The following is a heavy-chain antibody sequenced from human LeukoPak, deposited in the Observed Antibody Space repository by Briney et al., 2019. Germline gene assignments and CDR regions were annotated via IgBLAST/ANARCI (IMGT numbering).Heavy chain of an antibody. CDR2: INHSGST. V-gene: IGHV4-34*01. D-gene: IGHD3-10*01. J-gene: IGHJ4*02. CDR3: ARGHYGSGIYY. Sequence: SETLSLTCAVSGGSFSGYYWSWIRQPPGKGLEWIGEINHSGSTYYSPSLKSRVTLSVDTSKKQFSLKLRSVTAADTAVYYCARGHYGSGIYYWGEGTLVTVSS. CDR1: GGSFSGYY.